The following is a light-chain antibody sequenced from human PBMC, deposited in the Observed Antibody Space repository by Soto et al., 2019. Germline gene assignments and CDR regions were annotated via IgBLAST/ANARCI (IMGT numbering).Light chain of an antibody. CDR3: QQYGSSLWT. CDR1: QSVSSSY. J-gene: IGKJ1*01. Sequence: EIVLTQPPGTLSLSPGERATLSFRASQSVSSSYLAWYQQKPGQAPRLLIYGASSRATGIPDRFSGSGSGTDFTLTIRRLEPEDFAVYYCQQYGSSLWTFGKGTKVEIK. CDR2: GAS. V-gene: IGKV3-20*01.